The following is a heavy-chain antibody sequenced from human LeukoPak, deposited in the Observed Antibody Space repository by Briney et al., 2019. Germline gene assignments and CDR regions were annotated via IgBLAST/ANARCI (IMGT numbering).Heavy chain of an antibody. V-gene: IGHV3-11*01. D-gene: IGHD3-3*01. J-gene: IGHJ6*02. CDR1: GFTFSDYY. CDR2: ISSSGSTI. CDR3: ARVFGVTPKGYYYYGMDV. Sequence: GGSLRLSCAASGFTFSDYYMSWIRQAPGKGLEWVSYISSSGSTIYYADSVKGRFTISRDNAKNSLYLQMNSLRAEDTAVYYCARVFGVTPKGYYYYGMDVWGQGTTVTVSS.